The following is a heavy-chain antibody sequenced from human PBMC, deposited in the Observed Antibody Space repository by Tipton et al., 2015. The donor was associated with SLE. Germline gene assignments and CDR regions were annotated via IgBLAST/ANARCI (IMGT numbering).Heavy chain of an antibody. J-gene: IGHJ3*02. CDR2: IYHSGTT. CDR1: GGSISTSSHY. CDR3: ARDRDSGSALDVFDI. D-gene: IGHD1-26*01. Sequence: TLSLTCSVSGGSISTSSHYWGWIRQSPGKGLEWIGYIYHSGTTYYNPSLESRVTMSIDMSKNQFSLNLSSVTAADTAVYYCARDRDSGSALDVFDIWGQGTMVTVSS. V-gene: IGHV4-30-2*06.